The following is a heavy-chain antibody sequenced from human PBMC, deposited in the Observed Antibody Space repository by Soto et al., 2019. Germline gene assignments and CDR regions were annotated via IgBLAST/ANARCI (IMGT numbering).Heavy chain of an antibody. V-gene: IGHV3-7*04. Sequence: EVQLVESGGGLVQPGGSLRLSCAASGFTFSTYWMTWVRQAPGKGLEWVANLNPDGGEKYYVDSLKGRFTISRDNPKTALYLQMNSLRAEDTAVYYFARDSGRFYCDYWGQGTLVTCSS. CDR3: ARDSGRFYCDY. J-gene: IGHJ4*02. D-gene: IGHD1-26*01. CDR2: LNPDGGEK. CDR1: GFTFSTYW.